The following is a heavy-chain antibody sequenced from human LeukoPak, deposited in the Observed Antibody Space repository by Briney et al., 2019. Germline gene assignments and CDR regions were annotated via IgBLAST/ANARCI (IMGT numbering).Heavy chain of an antibody. J-gene: IGHJ4*02. Sequence: GGSLRLSCAASGFIFSTYAMSWVRQARGKGLEWVSAISAGGGATYYADSVKGRFTISRDNSKNTLYLQMNRLRVDDTAVYYCAKDGSSSPYYFDHWGQGTLVTVSS. CDR3: AKDGSSSPYYFDH. V-gene: IGHV3-23*01. CDR1: GFIFSTYA. CDR2: ISAGGGAT. D-gene: IGHD6-6*01.